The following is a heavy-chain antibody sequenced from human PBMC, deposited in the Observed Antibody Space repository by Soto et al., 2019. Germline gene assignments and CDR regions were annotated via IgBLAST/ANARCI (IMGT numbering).Heavy chain of an antibody. D-gene: IGHD6-13*01. Sequence: QVQLVQSGAEVKKPGASVKVSCKASGYTFTSYGISWVRQAPGQGLEWMGWISAYNGNTNYAQKLQGRVTMTTDTATSTAYMELRSLRSDDTAVYYCARGGRVIAAAGTLNYYYYGMDVWGQGTTVTVSS. J-gene: IGHJ6*02. CDR2: ISAYNGNT. CDR1: GYTFTSYG. CDR3: ARGGRVIAAAGTLNYYYYGMDV. V-gene: IGHV1-18*01.